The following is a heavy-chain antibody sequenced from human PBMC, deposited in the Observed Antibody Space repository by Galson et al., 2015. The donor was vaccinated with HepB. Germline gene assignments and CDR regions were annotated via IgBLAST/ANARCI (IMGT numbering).Heavy chain of an antibody. V-gene: IGHV1-18*01. D-gene: IGHD2-2*01. CDR3: ARTDYCSSTSCYPY. J-gene: IGHJ4*02. CDR1: GYTFTSYG. Sequence: SVKVSCKASGYTFTSYGISWVRQAPGQGLEWMGWISAYNGNTNYAQKLQGRVTMTTDTSTSTAYMELRSLRSDDTAVYYCARTDYCSSTSCYPYWGQGTLVTVSS. CDR2: ISAYNGNT.